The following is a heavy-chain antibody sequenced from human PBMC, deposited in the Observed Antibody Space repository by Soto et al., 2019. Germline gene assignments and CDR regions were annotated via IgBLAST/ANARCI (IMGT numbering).Heavy chain of an antibody. CDR2: IRSKANSYAT. CDR1: GFTFSGSA. Sequence: GGSLRLSCAASGFTFSGSAMHWVRQASGKGLEWVGRIRSKANSYATAYAASVKGRFTISRDDSKNTAYLQMNSLKTEDTAVYYCTRADYDFWSGYYSSFDYWGQGTLVTVSS. J-gene: IGHJ4*02. V-gene: IGHV3-73*01. D-gene: IGHD3-3*01. CDR3: TRADYDFWSGYYSSFDY.